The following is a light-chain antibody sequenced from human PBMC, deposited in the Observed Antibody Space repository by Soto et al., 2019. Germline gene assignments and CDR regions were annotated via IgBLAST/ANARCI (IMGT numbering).Light chain of an antibody. Sequence: EVVMTQSPATLSVSPGERATLSCRASQSVSANLAWYQQKPGQAPRLLIYGASIRATGIPARFSGSGSGTEFTLTISSLQSEDFALYYCQQYRNWFITFGQGTRLEIK. CDR1: QSVSAN. CDR3: QQYRNWFIT. J-gene: IGKJ5*01. V-gene: IGKV3-15*01. CDR2: GAS.